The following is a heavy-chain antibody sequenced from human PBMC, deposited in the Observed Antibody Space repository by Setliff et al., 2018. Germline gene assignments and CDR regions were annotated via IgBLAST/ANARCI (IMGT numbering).Heavy chain of an antibody. CDR3: ARERYYNSWSGTSITAPHDAFDI. CDR2: INPSGGLT. CDR1: GYTLTNYY. J-gene: IGHJ3*02. D-gene: IGHD3-3*01. V-gene: IGHV1-46*03. Sequence: ASVKVSCKASGYTLTNYYMHWVRQAPGQGLEWMGIINPSGGLTRYAQKFQGRVTMTRDTSTSTVYMEVSSLRSEDTAVYYCARERYYNSWSGTSITAPHDAFDIWGQGTMVTVS.